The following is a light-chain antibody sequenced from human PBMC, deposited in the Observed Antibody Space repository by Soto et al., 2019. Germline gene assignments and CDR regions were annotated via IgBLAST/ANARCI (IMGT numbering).Light chain of an antibody. Sequence: DIQMTKSPPSLSASVGDTITITCRATQSIGNYLNWYQVKPGQAPKLLIYYASTLQIGVPSRFGGNGSGTHFTLTINTLQFDDFASYYCQSNYILPWTFGQGTKVDIK. J-gene: IGKJ1*01. V-gene: IGKV1-39*01. CDR3: QSNYILPWT. CDR1: QSIGNY. CDR2: YAS.